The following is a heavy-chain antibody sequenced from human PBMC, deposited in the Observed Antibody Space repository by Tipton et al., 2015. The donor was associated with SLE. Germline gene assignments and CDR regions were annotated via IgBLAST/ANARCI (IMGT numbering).Heavy chain of an antibody. CDR2: ISYSGST. Sequence: TLSLTCTVSGGSISSGDYYWSWIRQPPGKGLEWIGYISYSGSTSYYPSLKSRVTISVDTSKNQFSLKLSSVTAADTAVYYCASPHGDSGFDLWGRGTLVTVSS. V-gene: IGHV4-30-4*01. D-gene: IGHD4-17*01. CDR3: ASPHGDSGFDL. CDR1: GGSISSGDYY. J-gene: IGHJ2*01.